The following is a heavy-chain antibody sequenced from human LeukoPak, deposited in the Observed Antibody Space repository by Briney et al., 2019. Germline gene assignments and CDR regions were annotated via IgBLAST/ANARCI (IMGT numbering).Heavy chain of an antibody. V-gene: IGHV4-59*01. Sequence: SETLSLTCAVSGGSISSYYWSWIRQPPGKGLEWIGYIYYSGSTNYNPSLKSRVTISVDTSKNQFSLKLSSVTAADTAVYYCARVPLLSITIFGVVKDYYYGMDVWGQGTTVTVSS. CDR1: GGSISSYY. J-gene: IGHJ6*02. CDR3: ARVPLLSITIFGVVKDYYYGMDV. D-gene: IGHD3-3*01. CDR2: IYYSGST.